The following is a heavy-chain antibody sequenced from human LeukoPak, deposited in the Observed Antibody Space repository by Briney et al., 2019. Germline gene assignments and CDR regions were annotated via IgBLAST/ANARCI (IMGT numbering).Heavy chain of an antibody. J-gene: IGHJ4*02. D-gene: IGHD3-16*01. V-gene: IGHV1-18*01. Sequence: ASVKVSCKASGYTFTSYGISWVRQAPGQGLEWMGWISAYNGNTNYAQKFQGRVTITADKSTSTAYMELSSLRSEDTAVYYCARTLPGDYWGQGTLVTVSS. CDR1: GYTFTSYG. CDR3: ARTLPGDY. CDR2: ISAYNGNT.